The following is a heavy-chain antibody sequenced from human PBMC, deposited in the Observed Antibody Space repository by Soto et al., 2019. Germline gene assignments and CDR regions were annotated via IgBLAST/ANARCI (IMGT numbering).Heavy chain of an antibody. CDR1: GGSISSDY. D-gene: IGHD3-22*01. V-gene: IGHV4-59*08. CDR3: AILGGYYQAFDQ. Sequence: SETLSVTCTVSGGSISSDYGGWFRQPPGKGLEWIGYIYYSGSTTYHPSLKSRVTISVDTSKNQFSLNLTSVTAADTAVYYCAILGGYYQAFDQWGQGSLVTVS. J-gene: IGHJ4*02. CDR2: IYYSGST.